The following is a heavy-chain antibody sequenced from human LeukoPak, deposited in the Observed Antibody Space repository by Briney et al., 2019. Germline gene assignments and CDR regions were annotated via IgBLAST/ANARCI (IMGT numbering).Heavy chain of an antibody. CDR2: IYYSGGN. CDR1: GGSISSYY. J-gene: IGHJ6*03. CDR3: ARQVGYSSSQDYYMDV. Sequence: PSETLSLXCTVSGGSISSYYWSWIRQPPGKGLEWLGYIYYSGGNNYNPALKSPVTISVDTSKNQFSLKLSSVTAADTAVYYCARQVGYSSSQDYYMDVWGKGTTVTVSS. D-gene: IGHD6-6*01. V-gene: IGHV4-59*01.